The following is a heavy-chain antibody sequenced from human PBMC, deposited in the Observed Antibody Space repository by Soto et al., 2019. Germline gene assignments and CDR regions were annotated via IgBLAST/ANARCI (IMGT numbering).Heavy chain of an antibody. Sequence: PSETLSLTCALNGGLLSGYYWSWIRQSPGKGLEWIGEINHRGSSDYNPSLKTRVTPSIDASMNHVTLELTSVTAADTAVYYCATSDNRNSLYGVEVWGQGTAVTVSS. CDR3: ATSDNRNSLYGVEV. V-gene: IGHV4-34*01. D-gene: IGHD1-7*01. CDR1: GGLLSGYY. CDR2: INHRGSS. J-gene: IGHJ6*02.